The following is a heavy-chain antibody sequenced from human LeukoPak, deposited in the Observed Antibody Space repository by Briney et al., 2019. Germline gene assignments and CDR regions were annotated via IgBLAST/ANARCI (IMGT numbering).Heavy chain of an antibody. CDR2: INPNSGGT. Sequence: GASVKVSCKASGYTFTGYCMHWVRQAPGQGLEWMGWINPNSGGTNYAQKFQGRVTMTRDTSISTAYMELSRLRSDDTAVYYCARERIVGAILDYWGQGTLVTVSS. CDR1: GYTFTGYC. V-gene: IGHV1-2*02. J-gene: IGHJ4*02. D-gene: IGHD1-26*01. CDR3: ARERIVGAILDY.